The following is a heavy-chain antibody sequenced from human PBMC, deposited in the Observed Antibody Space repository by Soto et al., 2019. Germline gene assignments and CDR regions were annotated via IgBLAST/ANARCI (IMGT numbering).Heavy chain of an antibody. CDR3: TRRYDFWSGYYSHFDY. CDR2: IRSKAYGGTT. J-gene: IGHJ4*02. V-gene: IGHV3-49*03. CDR1: GFTFGDYA. D-gene: IGHD3-3*01. Sequence: GGSLRLSCTASGFTFGDYAMSWFRQAPGKGLEWVGFIRSKAYGGTTEYAASVKGRFTISRDDSKSIAYLQMNSLKTEDTAVYYCTRRYDFWSGYYSHFDYWGQGTLVTVSS.